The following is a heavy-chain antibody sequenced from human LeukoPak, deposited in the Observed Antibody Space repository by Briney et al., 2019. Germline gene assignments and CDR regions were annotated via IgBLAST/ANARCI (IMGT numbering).Heavy chain of an antibody. J-gene: IGHJ4*02. V-gene: IGHV1-46*03. D-gene: IGHD3-22*01. CDR2: INPSGGST. Sequence: ASVKVACKAYGYTFTSYYMHWVRQAPGQGLEWMGIINPSGGSTSYAQKFQGRVTMTRDPSTSTVYMELSSLRSEDTAVYYCARGGDYYDSSGYYAGGDYWGQGTLVTVSS. CDR3: ARGGDYYDSSGYYAGGDY. CDR1: GYTFTSYY.